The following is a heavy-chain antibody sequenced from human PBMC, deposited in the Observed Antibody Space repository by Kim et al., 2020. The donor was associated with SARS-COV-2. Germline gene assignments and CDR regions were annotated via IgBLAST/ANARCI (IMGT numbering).Heavy chain of an antibody. CDR1: GGTFSSYA. Sequence: SVKVSCKASGGTFSSYAISWVRQAPGQGLEWMGGIIPIFGTANYAQKFQGRVTITADESTGTAYMELSSLRSEDTAVYYCAVPRAGFSHYYYYGMDVWGQGTTVTVSS. V-gene: IGHV1-69*13. CDR2: IIPIFGTA. D-gene: IGHD6-19*01. J-gene: IGHJ6*02. CDR3: AVPRAGFSHYYYYGMDV.